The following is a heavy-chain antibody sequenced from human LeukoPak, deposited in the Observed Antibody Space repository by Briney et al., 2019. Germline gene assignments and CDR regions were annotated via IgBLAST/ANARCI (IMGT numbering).Heavy chain of an antibody. J-gene: IGHJ4*02. CDR3: ARAPMVRGLFY. V-gene: IGHV4-34*01. CDR2: INHSGSA. CDR1: GGSSSGYY. D-gene: IGHD3-10*01. Sequence: PSETLSLTCAVYGGSSSGYYWSWIRQPPGKGLEWIGEINHSGSANYNPSLKSRVTISVDTSKNQFSLKLSSVTAADTAVYYCARAPMVRGLFYWGQGTLVTVSS.